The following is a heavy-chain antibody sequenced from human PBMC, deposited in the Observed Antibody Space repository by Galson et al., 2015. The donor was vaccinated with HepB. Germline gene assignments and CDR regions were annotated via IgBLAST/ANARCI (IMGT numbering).Heavy chain of an antibody. CDR3: ATRESLRQEFDY. V-gene: IGHV5-10-1*01. J-gene: IGHJ4*02. Sequence: QSGAEVKKPGESLRISCKGSGYSFTSYWISWVRQMPGKGLEWMGRIDPSDSYTNYSPSFQGHVTISADKSISTAYLQWSSLKASDTAMYYCATRESLRQEFDYWGQGTLVTVSS. CDR1: GYSFTSYW. CDR2: IDPSDSYT.